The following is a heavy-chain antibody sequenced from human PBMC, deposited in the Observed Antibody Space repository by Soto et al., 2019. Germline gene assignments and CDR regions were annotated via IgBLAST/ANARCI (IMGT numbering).Heavy chain of an antibody. V-gene: IGHV1-2*02. D-gene: IGHD5-12*01. CDR3: ARRGFSGYDLYYFDY. Sequence: QVQLVQSGAEVKKPGASVKVSCKASGYTFTGYYIHWVRQAPGPGLEWMGWINPNSGGTNYAQKIQGRVTMTRDTSISSAYMELSRLRSDDTAVYYCARRGFSGYDLYYFDYWGQGTLVTVSS. J-gene: IGHJ4*02. CDR2: INPNSGGT. CDR1: GYTFTGYY.